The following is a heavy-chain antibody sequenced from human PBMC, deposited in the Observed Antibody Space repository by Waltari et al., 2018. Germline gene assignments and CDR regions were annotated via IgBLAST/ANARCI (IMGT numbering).Heavy chain of an antibody. J-gene: IGHJ4*02. Sequence: QVHLVQSGAEVKKPGASVSVSCTASGDTLTNSYIHWVRQAPGQGLEWMGVINPSGSSTAIAQKLQGRVTVTRDKSTNTVYMDLSSLTYDDTAVYFCARDRQGITYNGGFDYWGQGTLVTVSS. CDR1: GDTLTNSY. D-gene: IGHD1-1*01. CDR3: ARDRQGITYNGGFDY. V-gene: IGHV1-46*01. CDR2: INPSGSST.